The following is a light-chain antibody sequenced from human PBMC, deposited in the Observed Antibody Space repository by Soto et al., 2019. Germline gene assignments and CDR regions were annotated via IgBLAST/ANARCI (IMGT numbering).Light chain of an antibody. V-gene: IGKV3-20*01. CDR1: QSVSSSY. CDR2: AAS. Sequence: EIVLTQSSGTLSLSPGERATLSCRASQSVSSSYLAWYQQKPGQAPRLLIYAASSRATGIPDRFSGSGSGTEFTLTISRREPEDFAVDYCQQYGSSPPYTFGQGTKLEIK. CDR3: QQYGSSPPYT. J-gene: IGKJ2*01.